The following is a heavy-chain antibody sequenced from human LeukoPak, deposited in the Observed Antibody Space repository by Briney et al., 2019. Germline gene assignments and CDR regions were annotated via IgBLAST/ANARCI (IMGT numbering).Heavy chain of an antibody. Sequence: SETLSLTCAVSGYSISSGYYWGWIRQPPGTGLGWIGSIYHSGSTYYNPSLKSRVTISVDTSKNQFSLKLSSVTAADTAVYYCARDQRGLLWFGEPSYYFDYWGQGTLVTVSS. J-gene: IGHJ4*02. D-gene: IGHD3-10*01. V-gene: IGHV4-38-2*02. CDR1: GYSISSGYY. CDR3: ARDQRGLLWFGEPSYYFDY. CDR2: IYHSGST.